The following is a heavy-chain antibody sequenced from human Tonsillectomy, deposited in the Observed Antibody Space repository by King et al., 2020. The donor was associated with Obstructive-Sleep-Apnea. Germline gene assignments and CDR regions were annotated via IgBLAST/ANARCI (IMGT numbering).Heavy chain of an antibody. Sequence: VQLQESGGGLVQPGGSLRLSCAASGFTVSSNYMNWVRQAPGKGLEWVSVIFSGGSTYYANSVKGRFTISRHTSKNTLYLQMNSLRPEDTAVYYCARDLSWCHYPYWYFDLWGRRTLVLVSS. V-gene: IGHV3-53*04. CDR2: IFSGGST. D-gene: IGHD4/OR15-4a*01. J-gene: IGHJ2*01. CDR1: GFTVSSNY. CDR3: ARDLSWCHYPYWYFDL.